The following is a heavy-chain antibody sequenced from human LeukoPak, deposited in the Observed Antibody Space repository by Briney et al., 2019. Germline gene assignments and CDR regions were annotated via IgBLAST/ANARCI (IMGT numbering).Heavy chain of an antibody. CDR1: GGSISSYY. V-gene: IGHV4-59*01. CDR2: IYYSGST. CDR3: ARVRCSSTSCYYYYMDV. Sequence: PSETLSLTCTVSGGSISSYYWSWIRQPPGKGLEWFGYIYYSGSTNYNPSLKSRVTISVDTSKNQFSLKLSSVTAADTAVYYCARVRCSSTSCYYYYMDVWGKGTTVTISS. D-gene: IGHD2-2*01. J-gene: IGHJ6*03.